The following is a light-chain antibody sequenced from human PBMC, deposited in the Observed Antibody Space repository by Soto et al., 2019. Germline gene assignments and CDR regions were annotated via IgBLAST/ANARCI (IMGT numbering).Light chain of an antibody. Sequence: DIQMNQSPSPLSASVGDRVNITCRASQNIKNYLNWYQQKPGKAPSLLIFGTSTLHSGVPSTFSGSGSGTDFTLTISSLQPEDCATYFCHQTYSLPFSFGPGTTVDI. CDR3: HQTYSLPFS. J-gene: IGKJ3*01. CDR1: QNIKNY. CDR2: GTS. V-gene: IGKV1-39*01.